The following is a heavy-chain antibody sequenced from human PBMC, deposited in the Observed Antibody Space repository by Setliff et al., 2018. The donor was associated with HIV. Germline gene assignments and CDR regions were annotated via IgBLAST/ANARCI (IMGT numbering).Heavy chain of an antibody. CDR2: ISSSSSYT. V-gene: IGHV3-21*06. Sequence: PGGSLRLSCAASGFTFSSYSMNWVRQAPGKGLEWVSYISSSSSYTHYADSVKGRFTISRDNAKNSLYLQMNSLRAEDTAVYYCARPNYYDSSGSFDYWGQGTLVTVSS. D-gene: IGHD3-22*01. CDR3: ARPNYYDSSGSFDY. J-gene: IGHJ4*02. CDR1: GFTFSSYS.